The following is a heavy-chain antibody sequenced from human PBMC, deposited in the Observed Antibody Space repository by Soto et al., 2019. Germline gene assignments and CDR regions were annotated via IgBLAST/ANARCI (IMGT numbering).Heavy chain of an antibody. D-gene: IGHD6-13*01. CDR1: GFTFSDYY. J-gene: IGHJ2*01. Sequence: QVQLVESGGGLVKPGGSLRLSCAASGFTFSDYYMSWIRQAPGKGLEWVSDISSSGSTIYYADSVKGRFTISRDNAKNSLYLQMNSLRAEDTAVYYCATTSSIWYGRNWYFDLWGRGTLVTVSS. CDR2: ISSSGSTI. V-gene: IGHV3-11*01. CDR3: ATTSSIWYGRNWYFDL.